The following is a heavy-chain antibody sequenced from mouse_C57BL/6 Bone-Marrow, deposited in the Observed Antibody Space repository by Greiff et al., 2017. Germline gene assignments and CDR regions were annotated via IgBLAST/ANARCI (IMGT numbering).Heavy chain of an antibody. D-gene: IGHD2-1*01. J-gene: IGHJ2*01. CDR3: ASLDGNYFDF. CDR2: IDPEIGDT. CDR1: GFNFKDDY. Sequence: EVKLMESGAELVRPGASVKLSCTASGFNFKDDYIHWVKQRPEQGLKWIGWIDPEIGDTEYASKFQGKATITADTSSNTAYLQLRSLTSEDTAVYYCASLDGNYFDFWGQGTPLTGAS. V-gene: IGHV14-4*01.